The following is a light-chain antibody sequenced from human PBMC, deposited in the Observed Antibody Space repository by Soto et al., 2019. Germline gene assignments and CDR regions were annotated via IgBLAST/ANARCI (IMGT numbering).Light chain of an antibody. CDR1: QSINRD. V-gene: IGKV3D-15*01. J-gene: IGKJ5*01. CDR2: GAS. CDR3: QQYNSWPIT. Sequence: EIVMTQSPATLSVSPGEIATLSCRASQSINRDLAWYVQKPGQAPRRVIYGASTWGTGVPPRFTGSGSGTEFTLTISGLQSEDFAVYCCQQYNSWPITFGQGTRLENK.